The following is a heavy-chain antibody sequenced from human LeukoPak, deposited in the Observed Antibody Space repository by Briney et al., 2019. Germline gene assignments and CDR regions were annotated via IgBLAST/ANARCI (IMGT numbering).Heavy chain of an antibody. CDR3: ARGRQGPIKQQLRSWFDP. V-gene: IGHV1-2*02. Sequence: GASVKVSCKASGYTFTGYYMHWVRQAPGQGLEWMGWINPNSGGTNYAQKFQGRVTMTRDTSISTAYMELSRLRSDDTAVYYCARGRQGPIKQQLRSWFDPWGQGTLVTVSS. CDR1: GYTFTGYY. J-gene: IGHJ5*02. CDR2: INPNSGGT. D-gene: IGHD6-13*01.